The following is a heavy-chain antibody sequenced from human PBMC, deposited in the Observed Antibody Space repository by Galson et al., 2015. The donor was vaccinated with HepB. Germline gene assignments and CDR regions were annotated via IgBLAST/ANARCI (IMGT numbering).Heavy chain of an antibody. CDR3: ARDHMVRGVVTIYPRHKNYYGMDV. V-gene: IGHV3-30-3*01. CDR2: ISYDGSNK. CDR1: GFTFSRYA. D-gene: IGHD3-10*01. J-gene: IGHJ6*02. Sequence: SLRLSCAVSGFTFSRYAMHWVRQAPGKGLEWVAVISYDGSNKYYAESVKGRITISRENSKNTLYLQMDSLRAEDTSVYYCARDHMVRGVVTIYPRHKNYYGMDVWGQGTTVIISS.